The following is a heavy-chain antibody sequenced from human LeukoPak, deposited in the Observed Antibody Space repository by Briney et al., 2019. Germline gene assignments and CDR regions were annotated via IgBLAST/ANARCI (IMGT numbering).Heavy chain of an antibody. CDR2: IYYSGST. CDR1: GGSISSYY. J-gene: IGHJ4*02. CDR3: ASSSSGWYYFDY. Sequence: PSETLSLTCTVSGGSISSYYWSWFRQPPGKGLEWIGYIYYSGSTNYNPSLKSRVTISVDTSKNQFSLKLSSVTAADTAVYYCASSSSGWYYFDYWGQGTLVTVSS. V-gene: IGHV4-59*01. D-gene: IGHD6-19*01.